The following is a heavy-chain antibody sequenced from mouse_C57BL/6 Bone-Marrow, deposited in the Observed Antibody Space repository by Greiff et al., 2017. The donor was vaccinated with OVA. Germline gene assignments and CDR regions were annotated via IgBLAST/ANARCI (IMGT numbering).Heavy chain of an antibody. CDR1: GYAFSSSW. CDR2: LYPGDGDT. CDR3: ASLWLRQAWFAY. D-gene: IGHD2-2*01. V-gene: IGHV1-82*01. Sequence: VQLQQPGAELVMPGASVKISCKASGYAFSSSWMNWVKQRPGKGLEWIGRLYPGDGDTNYNGKFKGKATLTADKSSSTAYMQLSSLTSEDSAVYFCASLWLRQAWFAYWGQGTLVTVSA. J-gene: IGHJ3*01.